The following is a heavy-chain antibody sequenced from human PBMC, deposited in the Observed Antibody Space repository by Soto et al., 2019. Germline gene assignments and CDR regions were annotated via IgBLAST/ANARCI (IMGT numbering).Heavy chain of an antibody. J-gene: IGHJ5*02. CDR3: ARLLFGAANWFDP. V-gene: IGHV4-59*01. CDR1: GGSISSYY. Sequence: KPSETLSLTCAVSGGSISSYYWSWIRQPPGKGLEWIGYIYYSGSTNYNPSLKSRVTIPVDTSKNQFSLKLSSVTAADTAVYYCARLLFGAANWFDPWGQGTLVT. CDR2: IYYSGST. D-gene: IGHD3-10*01.